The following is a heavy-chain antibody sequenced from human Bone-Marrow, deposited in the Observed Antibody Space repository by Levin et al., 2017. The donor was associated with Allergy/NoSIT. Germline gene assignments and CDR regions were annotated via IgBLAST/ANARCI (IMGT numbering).Heavy chain of an antibody. V-gene: IGHV4-34*01. CDR2: INHSGST. Sequence: SQTLSLTCAVYGGSFSGYYWSWIRQPPGKGLEWIGEINHSGSTNYNPSLKSRVTISVDTSKNQFSLKLSSVTAADTAVYYCARVPRAMVRGVKPPVGFDYWGQGTLVTVSS. J-gene: IGHJ4*02. D-gene: IGHD3-10*01. CDR3: ARVPRAMVRGVKPPVGFDY. CDR1: GGSFSGYY.